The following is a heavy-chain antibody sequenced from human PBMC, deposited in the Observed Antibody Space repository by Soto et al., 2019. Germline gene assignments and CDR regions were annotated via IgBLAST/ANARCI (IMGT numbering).Heavy chain of an antibody. CDR2: IYHSGST. Sequence: SETLSLTCAVSGGSISSSNWWSWVRQPPGKGLEWIGEIYHSGSTNYNPSLKSRVTISVDESKNQFSLKLSSVTAADTAVYYCASYGVVPYYYYGMDVWGQGTTVT. V-gene: IGHV4-4*02. J-gene: IGHJ6*02. CDR1: GGSISSSNW. D-gene: IGHD3-3*01. CDR3: ASYGVVPYYYYGMDV.